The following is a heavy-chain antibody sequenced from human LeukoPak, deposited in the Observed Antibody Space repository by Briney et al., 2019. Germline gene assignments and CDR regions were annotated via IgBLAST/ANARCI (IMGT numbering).Heavy chain of an antibody. D-gene: IGHD3-10*02. CDR2: IYYSGST. J-gene: IGHJ4*02. Sequence: SETLSLTCTVSGFSISSSSYYWGWIRQPPGKGLEWIGSIYYSGSTYYNPSLKSRVTISVDTSKNQFSLKLSSVTAADTAVYYCARQYFLILSLYYFDYWGQGTLVTVSS. CDR3: ARQYFLILSLYYFDY. CDR1: GFSISSSSYY. V-gene: IGHV4-39*01.